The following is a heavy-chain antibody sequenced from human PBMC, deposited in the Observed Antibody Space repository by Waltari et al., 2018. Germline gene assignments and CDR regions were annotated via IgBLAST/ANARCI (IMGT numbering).Heavy chain of an antibody. CDR3: TRGGRDSSWYWRE. V-gene: IGHV3-7*01. J-gene: IGHJ4*02. D-gene: IGHD6-13*01. CDR2: IKQDGSEK. Sequence: EVQLVESGGGLAQPGGSLRLSWAASGLSFSNYWMTWVRRAAGRGLEWVANIKQDGSEKYYMDSVKGRFTISRDNAKNSLYLQMNNLRVEDTAVYYCTRGGRDSSWYWREWGQGTLVTVSS. CDR1: GLSFSNYW.